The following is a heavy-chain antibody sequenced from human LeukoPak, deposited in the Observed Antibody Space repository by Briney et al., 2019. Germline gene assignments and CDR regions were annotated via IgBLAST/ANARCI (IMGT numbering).Heavy chain of an antibody. CDR3: ARLRPILSPAAGTSGWFDP. V-gene: IGHV1-2*02. J-gene: IGHJ5*02. CDR1: GCTFTGYY. CDR2: INPNSGGT. D-gene: IGHD6-13*01. Sequence: ASVKVSCKASGCTFTGYYIHWVRQAPGQGLEWMGWINPNSGGTNYAQKFQGRVTMTRDTSISTAYMELSRLRSDDTAVYYCARLRPILSPAAGTSGWFDPWGQGTLVTVSS.